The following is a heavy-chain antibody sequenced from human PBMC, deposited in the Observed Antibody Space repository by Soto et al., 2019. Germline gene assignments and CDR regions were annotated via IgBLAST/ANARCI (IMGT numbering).Heavy chain of an antibody. D-gene: IGHD5-18*01. V-gene: IGHV4-39*02. CDR1: GGSVSSRNYY. CDR2: IYYSGST. Sequence: SETLSLTCTVSGGSVSSRNYYWGWIRQPPGKGLEWIGSIYYSGSTYYNPSLKSRVTISVDTSKNHFSLKLTSVTAADTAVYYCATPRGYSFGPGDYWGQGTLVTVSS. J-gene: IGHJ4*02. CDR3: ATPRGYSFGPGDY.